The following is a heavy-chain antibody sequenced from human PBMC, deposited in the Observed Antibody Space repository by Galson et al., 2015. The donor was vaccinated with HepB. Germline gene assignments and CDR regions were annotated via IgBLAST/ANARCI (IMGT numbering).Heavy chain of an antibody. CDR2: INSDGSTT. V-gene: IGHV3-74*01. D-gene: IGHD3-16*01. CDR3: ARVPLGVVPQSANWFDP. Sequence: SLRLSCAASGFTFSSYWMHWVRQAPGKGLVWVSRINSDGSTTTYADSVKGRFTISRDNAKNTLYLQMNSLRAEDTAVYYCARVPLGVVPQSANWFDPWAREPWSPSPQ. J-gene: IGHJ5*02. CDR1: GFTFSSYW.